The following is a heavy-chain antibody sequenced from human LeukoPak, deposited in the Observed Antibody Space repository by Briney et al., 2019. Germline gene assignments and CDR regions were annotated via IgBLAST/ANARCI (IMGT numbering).Heavy chain of an antibody. J-gene: IGHJ4*02. CDR1: GFTFSSSA. V-gene: IGHV3-23*01. CDR3: AKGLRGYSYGYADY. D-gene: IGHD5-18*01. Sequence: GGSLRLSCAASGFTFSSSAMSSVRQAPGKGLEWVSAISGSGGSTYYADSVKGRFTISRDNSKNTLYLQMNSLRAEDTAVYYCAKGLRGYSYGYADYWGQGTLVTVSS. CDR2: ISGSGGST.